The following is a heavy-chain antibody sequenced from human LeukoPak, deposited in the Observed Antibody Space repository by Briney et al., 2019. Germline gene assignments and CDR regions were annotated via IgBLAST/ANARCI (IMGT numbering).Heavy chain of an antibody. CDR3: ATVSGSGSYGPSFGMDV. V-gene: IGHV1-24*01. D-gene: IGHD3-10*01. CDR2: FDPEDGET. CDR1: GYTLTELS. J-gene: IGHJ6*04. Sequence: ASVKVSCKVSGYTLTELSVHWVRQAPGKGLEWMGGFDPEDGETIYAQKFQCRVTMTEDTSTDTAYMELSSLRSEDTAVYYCATVSGSGSYGPSFGMDVWGKGTTVTVSS.